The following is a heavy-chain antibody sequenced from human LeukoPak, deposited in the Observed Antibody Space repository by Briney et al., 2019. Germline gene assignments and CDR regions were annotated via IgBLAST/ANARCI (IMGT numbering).Heavy chain of an antibody. D-gene: IGHD3-22*01. CDR3: ARVLYEYYYDSSGNPTNYYFDY. J-gene: IGHJ4*02. CDR2: IYYSGST. CDR1: GGSISSYY. Sequence: SETLSLTCTVSGGSISSYYWSWIRQPPGKGLEWIGYIYYSGSTNYNPSLKSRVTISVDTSKNQFSLKLSSVTAADTAVYYCARVLYEYYYDSSGNPTNYYFDYWGQGTLVTVSS. V-gene: IGHV4-59*01.